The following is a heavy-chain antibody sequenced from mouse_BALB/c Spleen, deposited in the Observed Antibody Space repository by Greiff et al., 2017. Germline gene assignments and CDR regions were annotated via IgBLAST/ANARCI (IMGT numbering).Heavy chain of an antibody. D-gene: IGHD1-1*01. CDR1: GFTFSSFG. J-gene: IGHJ4*01. Sequence: EVKLVESGGGLVQPGGSRKLSCAASGFTFSSFGMHWVRQAPEKGLEWVAYISSGSSTIYYADTVKGRFTISRDNPKNTLLLQMTSLRSEDTAMYYCARRRDYYGSEDYAMDYWGQGTSVTVSS. CDR3: ARRRDYYGSEDYAMDY. CDR2: ISSGSSTI. V-gene: IGHV5-17*02.